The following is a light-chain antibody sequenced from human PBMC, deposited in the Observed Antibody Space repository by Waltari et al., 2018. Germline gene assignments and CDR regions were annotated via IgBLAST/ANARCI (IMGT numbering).Light chain of an antibody. CDR2: AVT. J-gene: IGLJ1*01. CDR1: SGPIGTYDH. Sequence: QSAPTQPPSAYGSPGQPVTLSCPGPSGPIGTYDHVSWYQQHPGKAPKVIVNAVTKQPSGVPDRFSGSKSGDTAFLTVSGLQAEDEADYYCSSYAGNYIYVFGTGTEVTVL. V-gene: IGLV2-8*01. CDR3: SSYAGNYIYV.